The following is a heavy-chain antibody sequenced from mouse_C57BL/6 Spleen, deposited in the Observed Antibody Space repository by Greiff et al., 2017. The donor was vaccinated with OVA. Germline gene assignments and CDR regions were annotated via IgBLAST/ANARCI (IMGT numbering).Heavy chain of an antibody. CDR2: INPNNGGT. Sequence: EVKLMESGPELVKPGASVKIPCKASGYTFTDYNMDWVKQSHGKSLEWIGDINPNNGGTIYNQKFKGKATLTVDKSSSTAYMELRSLTSEDTAVYYCARGSYGSRRDYFDYWGQGTTLTVSS. J-gene: IGHJ2*01. D-gene: IGHD1-1*01. CDR1: GYTFTDYN. V-gene: IGHV1-18*01. CDR3: ARGSYGSRRDYFDY.